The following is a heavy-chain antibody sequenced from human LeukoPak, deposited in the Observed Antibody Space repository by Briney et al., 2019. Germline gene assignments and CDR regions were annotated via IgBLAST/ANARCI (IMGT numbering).Heavy chain of an antibody. D-gene: IGHD4-17*01. Sequence: SETLSLTCTVSGGSISSSSYYWGWIRQPPGKGLEWIGSIYYSGSTYYNPSLKSRVTISVDTSKNQFSLKLSSVTAADTAVYYCARETTVTTKSRVNWYFDLWGRGTLVTVSS. J-gene: IGHJ2*01. CDR3: ARETTVTTKSRVNWYFDL. CDR1: GGSISSSSYY. CDR2: IYYSGST. V-gene: IGHV4-39*07.